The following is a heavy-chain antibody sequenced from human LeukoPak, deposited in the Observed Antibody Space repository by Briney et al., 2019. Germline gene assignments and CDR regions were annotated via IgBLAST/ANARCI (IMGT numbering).Heavy chain of an antibody. D-gene: IGHD3-22*01. CDR2: ISGSGGST. CDR1: GFTFSSYA. V-gene: IGHV3-23*01. Sequence: GGSLRLSCAASGFTFSSYAMSWVRQAPGKGLEWVSAISGSGGSTYYADSVKGRFTISRDNSKNTLYLQMNSLRAEDTAVYYCAKTQNYDSSGYSCFDYWGQGTLVTVSS. CDR3: AKTQNYDSSGYSCFDY. J-gene: IGHJ4*02.